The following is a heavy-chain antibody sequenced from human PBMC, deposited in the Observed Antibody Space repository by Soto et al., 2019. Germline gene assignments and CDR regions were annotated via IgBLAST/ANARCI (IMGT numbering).Heavy chain of an antibody. J-gene: IGHJ4*02. Sequence: VQLLESGGGLVQPGGSLRLSCAASGFTFSSYAMSWVRQAPGKGLEWVSIIGVGGGDRYYPESVKGRFTISRDNSRDTLYLEMNSLSDEDTAVYYCARVRFGELVWGQGTLVTVSS. V-gene: IGHV3-23*01. CDR1: GFTFSSYA. CDR3: ARVRFGELV. D-gene: IGHD3-10*01. CDR2: IGVGGGDR.